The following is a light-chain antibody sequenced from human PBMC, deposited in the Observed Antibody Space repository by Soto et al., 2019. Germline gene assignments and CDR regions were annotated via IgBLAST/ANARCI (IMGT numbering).Light chain of an antibody. CDR2: AAS. Sequence: EIVLTQSPGTLSLSPGERATLSCRTSQSVSTDHLAWFQQKPGQAPRLLIYAASSRATGIPDRFSGSGSGTDFTLTISRLEPEDFAAYYCQKYGPSPWTFGQGTKVEI. CDR1: QSVSTDH. V-gene: IGKV3-20*01. J-gene: IGKJ1*01. CDR3: QKYGPSPWT.